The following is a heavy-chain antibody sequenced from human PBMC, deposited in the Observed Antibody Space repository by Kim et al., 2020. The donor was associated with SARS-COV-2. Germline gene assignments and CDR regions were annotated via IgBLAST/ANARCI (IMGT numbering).Heavy chain of an antibody. D-gene: IGHD6-19*01. V-gene: IGHV3-23*01. CDR3: AKDGEQWLSRFYYYYYGMDV. CDR1: GFTFSSYA. Sequence: GGSLRLSCAASGFTFSSYAMSWVRQAPGKGLEWVSAISGSGGSTYYADSVKGRFTISRDNSKNTLYLQMNSLRDEDTAVYYCAKDGEQWLSRFYYYYYGMDVWGQGTTVTVSS. J-gene: IGHJ6*02. CDR2: ISGSGGST.